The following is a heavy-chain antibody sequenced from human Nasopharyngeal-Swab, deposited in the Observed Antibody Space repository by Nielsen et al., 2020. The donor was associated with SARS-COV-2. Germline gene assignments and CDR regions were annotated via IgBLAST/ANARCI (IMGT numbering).Heavy chain of an antibody. Sequence: GGSLRLSSAASGITFSSYAMSWVRQAPGKGLEWVSAISGSGGSTYYADSVKGRFTISRDNSKNTLYLQMNSLRAEDTAVYYCAKRPTGSTFGDWGQGTLVTVSS. CDR1: GITFSSYA. CDR2: ISGSGGST. V-gene: IGHV3-23*01. CDR3: AKRPTGSTFGD. D-gene: IGHD3-16*01. J-gene: IGHJ4*02.